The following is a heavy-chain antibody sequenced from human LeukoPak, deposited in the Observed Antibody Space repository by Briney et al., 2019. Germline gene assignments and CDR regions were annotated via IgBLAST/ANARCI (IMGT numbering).Heavy chain of an antibody. CDR2: INHSGST. CDR3: ARPGMYYYDSSGYYYFDY. D-gene: IGHD3-22*01. CDR1: GGSISGDY. J-gene: IGHJ4*02. Sequence: SETLSLTCTVSGGSISGDYWSWIRQPPGKGLEWIGEINHSGSTNYNPSLKSRVTISVDTSKNQFSLKLSSVTAADTAVYYCARPGMYYYDSSGYYYFDYWGQGTLVTVSS. V-gene: IGHV4-34*01.